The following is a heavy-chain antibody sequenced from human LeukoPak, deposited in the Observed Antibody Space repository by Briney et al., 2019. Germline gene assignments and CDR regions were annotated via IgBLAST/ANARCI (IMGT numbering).Heavy chain of an antibody. V-gene: IGHV3-53*01. CDR3: ARRAGAYSHPYDY. CDR1: GGSISSSSYY. CDR2: IYSGGST. Sequence: LSLTCAVSGGSISSSSYYWGWVRQAPGKGLEWVSFIYSGGSTYYADSVKGRFTISRDNSKNTLYLQMNSLRADDTAVYYCARRAGAYSHPYDYWGQGTLVTVSS. J-gene: IGHJ4*02. D-gene: IGHD4/OR15-4a*01.